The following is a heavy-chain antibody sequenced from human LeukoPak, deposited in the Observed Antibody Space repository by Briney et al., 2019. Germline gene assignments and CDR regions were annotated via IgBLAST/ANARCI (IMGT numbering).Heavy chain of an antibody. CDR3: AKDISRGWYFRSFSWFDY. Sequence: PGGSLRLSCAASGFTFSSYLMYWVRQAPGKGLEWVAVISYDGSNKCYADSVKGRFTISRDNSKNTLNLQMNSLRAEDTAVYYCAKDISRGWYFRSFSWFDYWGQGTLVSVSS. D-gene: IGHD6-19*01. J-gene: IGHJ4*02. CDR1: GFTFSSYL. V-gene: IGHV3-30*18. CDR2: ISYDGSNK.